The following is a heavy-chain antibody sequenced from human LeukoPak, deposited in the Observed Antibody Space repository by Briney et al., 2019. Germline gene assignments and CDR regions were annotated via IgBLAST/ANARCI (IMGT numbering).Heavy chain of an antibody. Sequence: GGSLRLSCAASGFTFSSYAMSWVRQAPGKGLEWVSAISGSGGGTYYADSVKGRFTISRDNSKNTLYLQMNSLRAEDTAVYYCAKDGPYSSSWYVDYWGQGTLVTVSS. J-gene: IGHJ4*02. CDR2: ISGSGGGT. CDR1: GFTFSSYA. CDR3: AKDGPYSSSWYVDY. D-gene: IGHD6-13*01. V-gene: IGHV3-23*01.